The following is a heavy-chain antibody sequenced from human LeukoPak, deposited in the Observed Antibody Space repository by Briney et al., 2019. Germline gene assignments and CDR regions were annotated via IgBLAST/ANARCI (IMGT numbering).Heavy chain of an antibody. D-gene: IGHD3-22*01. CDR2: IYHSGST. V-gene: IGHV4-59*01. CDR1: GGSISSYY. J-gene: IGHJ4*02. CDR3: AGGLYDSSGYYPTSSPFDY. Sequence: SETLSLTCTVSGGSISSYYWSWIRQPPGKGLEWIGCIYHSGSTNYNPSLKSRVTISVDTSKNQFSLKLSSVTAADTAVYYCAGGLYDSSGYYPTSSPFDYWGQRTLDTVSS.